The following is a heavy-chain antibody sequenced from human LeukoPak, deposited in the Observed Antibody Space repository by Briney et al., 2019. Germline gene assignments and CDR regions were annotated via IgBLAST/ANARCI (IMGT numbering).Heavy chain of an antibody. D-gene: IGHD4-17*01. V-gene: IGHV4-34*01. CDR3: ARSTHDYGGHFDY. J-gene: IGHJ4*02. CDR1: GGSFSGYY. CDR2: INHSGST. Sequence: SETLSLTCAVYGGSFSGYYWSWIRQPPGKGLEWIGEINHSGSTNYNPSLKSRVTISVDTSKNQFSLKLSSVTAADTAVYYCARSTHDYGGHFDYWGQGTLVTVSS.